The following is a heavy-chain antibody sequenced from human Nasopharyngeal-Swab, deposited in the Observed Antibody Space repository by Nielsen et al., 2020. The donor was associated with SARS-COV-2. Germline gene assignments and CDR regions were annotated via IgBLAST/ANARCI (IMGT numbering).Heavy chain of an antibody. Sequence: SVKVSCKASGCTFSSYAISWVRQAPGKGLEWMGGIFPIFGTSNYAQKFQGRVTITADESTRTAYMELSSLRSEDTAVYYCARDLYGSGSYNFGAFDIWGQGTMVTVSS. CDR1: GCTFSSYA. V-gene: IGHV1-69*13. J-gene: IGHJ3*02. CDR2: IFPIFGTS. CDR3: ARDLYGSGSYNFGAFDI. D-gene: IGHD3-10*01.